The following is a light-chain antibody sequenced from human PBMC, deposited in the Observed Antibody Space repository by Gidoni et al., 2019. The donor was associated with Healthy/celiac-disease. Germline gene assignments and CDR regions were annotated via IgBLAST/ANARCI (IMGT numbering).Light chain of an antibody. Sequence: EIVLTQSPATLSWSPGERATLSCRASQSVSSYLAWYQQKPGQAPRLLIYDASNRATCIPARFSGSGSGTDFTLTISSLEPEDFAVYYCQQRSNWPPLTFGGGTKVEIK. CDR1: QSVSSY. CDR3: QQRSNWPPLT. V-gene: IGKV3-11*01. J-gene: IGKJ4*01. CDR2: DAS.